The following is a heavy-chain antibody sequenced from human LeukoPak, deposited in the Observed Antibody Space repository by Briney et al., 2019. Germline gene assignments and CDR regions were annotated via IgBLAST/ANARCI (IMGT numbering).Heavy chain of an antibody. D-gene: IGHD3-3*02. CDR3: AKHRAPAFEYFDY. CDR2: IYYSGST. Sequence: PSETLSLTCTVSGGSISSSSYYWGWIRQPPGKGLEWIGSIYYSGSTYYNPSLKSRVTISVDTSKNQFSLKLSSVTAADPAVYYWAKHRAPAFEYFDYGGRGTLVTVS. CDR1: GGSISSSSYY. V-gene: IGHV4-39*01. J-gene: IGHJ4*02.